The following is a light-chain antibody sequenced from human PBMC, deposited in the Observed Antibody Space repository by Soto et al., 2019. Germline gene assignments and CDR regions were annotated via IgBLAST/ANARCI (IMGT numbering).Light chain of an antibody. V-gene: IGLV1-40*01. Sequence: QSVLTQPPSVSGAPGQGVTISCTGSSSNIGAGYDVHWYQQLPGTAPKLLIYGNSNRPSGVPDRFSGSKSGTSASLAITGLQAEDEALYYCQSYDSSLSGAVFGGGTKVTVL. CDR3: QSYDSSLSGAV. CDR2: GNS. CDR1: SSNIGAGYD. J-gene: IGLJ2*01.